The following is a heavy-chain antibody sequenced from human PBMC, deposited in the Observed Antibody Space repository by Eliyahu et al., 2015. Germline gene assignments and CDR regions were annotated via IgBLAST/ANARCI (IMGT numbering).Heavy chain of an antibody. D-gene: IGHD2-2*02. CDR2: TIPIFGTT. J-gene: IGHJ4*02. CDR1: GGSFXTSV. CDR3: ATSDLGYCSSASCYRTFDF. V-gene: IGHV1-69*01. Sequence: QVQLVQSGAEVKNPASSVKVSCEASGGSFXTSVXSWIRXAPGQGLEWMGGTIPIFGTTXYAEKFQGRVTITADESTSTAYMELTSLTSEDTALYYCATSDLGYCSSASCYRTFDFWGQGTLVTVSS.